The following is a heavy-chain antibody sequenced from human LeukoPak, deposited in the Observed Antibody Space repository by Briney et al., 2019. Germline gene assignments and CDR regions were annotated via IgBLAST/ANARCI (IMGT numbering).Heavy chain of an antibody. D-gene: IGHD3-10*01. J-gene: IGHJ3*02. Sequence: PGGSLRLSCAASGFTFSSYAMHWVRQAPGKGLEWVAVISYDGSNKYYADSVKGRFTISRDNSKNTLYLQMNSLRAEDTAVYYCARDATKDVVLFPGGPAFDIWGQGTMVTVSS. V-gene: IGHV3-30*04. CDR3: ARDATKDVVLFPGGPAFDI. CDR2: ISYDGSNK. CDR1: GFTFSSYA.